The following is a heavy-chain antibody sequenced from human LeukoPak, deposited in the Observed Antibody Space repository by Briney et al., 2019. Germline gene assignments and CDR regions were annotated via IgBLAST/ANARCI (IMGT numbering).Heavy chain of an antibody. CDR3: ARDRGSSGYYYYSFDP. J-gene: IGHJ5*02. Sequence: ASVKVSCKASGYTFTSYAMHWVRQAPGQRLEWMGWINAGNGNTKYSQKFQGRVTITRDTSASTAYMELSSLRSEDTAAYYCARDRGSSGYYYYSFDPWGQGTLVTVSS. CDR2: INAGNGNT. V-gene: IGHV1-3*01. D-gene: IGHD3-22*01. CDR1: GYTFTSYA.